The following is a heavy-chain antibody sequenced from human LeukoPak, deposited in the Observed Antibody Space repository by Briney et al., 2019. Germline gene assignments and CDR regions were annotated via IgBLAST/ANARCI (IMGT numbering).Heavy chain of an antibody. Sequence: SETLSLTCAVYGGSFSGYYWSWIRQPPGKGLEWTGEINHSGSTNYNPSLKSRVTVSVDTSKNQFSLKLSSVTAADTAVYYCARRPRGVIIKTWFDSWGQGTLVTVSS. V-gene: IGHV4-34*01. CDR3: ARRPRGVIIKTWFDS. CDR2: INHSGST. D-gene: IGHD3-10*01. CDR1: GGSFSGYY. J-gene: IGHJ5*01.